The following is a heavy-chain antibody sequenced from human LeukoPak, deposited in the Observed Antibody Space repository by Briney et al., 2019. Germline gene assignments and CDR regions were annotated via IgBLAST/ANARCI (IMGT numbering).Heavy chain of an antibody. D-gene: IGHD4-23*01. CDR3: AGGVPGVNLV. CDR1: RGSLSSGGYC. J-gene: IGHJ4*02. CDR2: IYYTGIT. Sequence: SQTLSLTCTVSRGSLSSGGYCWNWIRQHPGKGLEWIGYIYYTGITYYNPSLKSRVTISVDTSKNQFSLKLSSVTAADTAVYYCAGGVPGVNLVWGQEILVSVSS. V-gene: IGHV4-31*03.